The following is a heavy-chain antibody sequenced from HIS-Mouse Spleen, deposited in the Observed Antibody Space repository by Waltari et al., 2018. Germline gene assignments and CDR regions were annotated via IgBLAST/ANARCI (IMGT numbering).Heavy chain of an antibody. Sequence: QVQLVQSGAEVKKPGASVKVSCKASGYTFTGYYMHWVRQAPGQGLEWMGGINPNRGGTNYAQKFKGRGTMTRDTSISTAYMELSRLRSDDTAVYYCARDFGDCTNGVCYLDYWGQGTLVTVSS. CDR1: GYTFTGYY. D-gene: IGHD2-8*01. CDR3: ARDFGDCTNGVCYLDY. CDR2: INPNRGGT. J-gene: IGHJ4*02. V-gene: IGHV1-2*02.